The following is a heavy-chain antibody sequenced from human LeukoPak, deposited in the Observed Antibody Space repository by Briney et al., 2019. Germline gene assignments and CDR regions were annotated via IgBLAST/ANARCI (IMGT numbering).Heavy chain of an antibody. D-gene: IGHD2-2*01. V-gene: IGHV3-21*01. CDR3: AREGCSSTSCYTYYFDY. J-gene: IGHJ4*02. Sequence: GGSLRLSCAASGFTFSSYSMNWVRQAPGKGLEWVSSISSSSSYIYYADSVKGRFTISRDIAKNSLYLQMNSLRAEDTAVYYCAREGCSSTSCYTYYFDYWGQGTLVTVSS. CDR2: ISSSSSYI. CDR1: GFTFSSYS.